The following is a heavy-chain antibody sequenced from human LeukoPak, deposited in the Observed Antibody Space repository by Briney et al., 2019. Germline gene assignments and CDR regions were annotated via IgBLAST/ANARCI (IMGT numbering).Heavy chain of an antibody. Sequence: PGRSLRLSCAASGFTFSSYGMHWVRQAPGKGLEWVAVISYDGSNKYYADSVKGRFTISRDNSKNTLYLQMNSLRAEDTAVYYCARDKRSYSPDAFDIWGQGTMVTVSS. CDR3: ARDKRSYSPDAFDI. J-gene: IGHJ3*02. CDR1: GFTFSSYG. V-gene: IGHV3-30*03. CDR2: ISYDGSNK. D-gene: IGHD2-21*01.